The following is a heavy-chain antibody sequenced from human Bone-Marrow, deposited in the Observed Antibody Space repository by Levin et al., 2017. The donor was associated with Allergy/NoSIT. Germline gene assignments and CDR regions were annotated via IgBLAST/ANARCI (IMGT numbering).Heavy chain of an antibody. CDR2: TYWDNDK. D-gene: IGHD4/OR15-4a*01. CDR1: SLTSRGVG. J-gene: IGHJ4*02. Sequence: SLTSRGVGVGWLRPPPGKALEWLALTYWDNDKRYSPSLKSRLTITKDTSKNQVVLTMTDMDFVDTATYYCVHREGFGAYYFDYWGQGTLVTVSS. CDR3: VHREGFGAYYFDY. V-gene: IGHV2-5*02.